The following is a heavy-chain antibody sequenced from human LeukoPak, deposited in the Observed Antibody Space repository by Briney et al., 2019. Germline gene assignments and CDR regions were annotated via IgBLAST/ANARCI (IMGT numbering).Heavy chain of an antibody. V-gene: IGHV4-34*01. CDR3: AGGLRITMVRGASRAIDY. J-gene: IGHJ4*02. D-gene: IGHD3-10*01. CDR1: GGSFSGYY. Sequence: SETLSLTCAVYGGSFSGYYWSWIRQPPGKGLEWIGEINHSGSTNYNPSLKSRVTISVDTSKNQFSLKLSSVTAADTAVYYCAGGLRITMVRGASRAIDYWGQGTLVTVSS. CDR2: INHSGST.